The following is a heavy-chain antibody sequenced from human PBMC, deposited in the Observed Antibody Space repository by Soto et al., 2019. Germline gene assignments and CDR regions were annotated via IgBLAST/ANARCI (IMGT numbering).Heavy chain of an antibody. CDR3: ARRVVPAVMGSSNWFDP. J-gene: IGHJ5*02. V-gene: IGHV1-18*01. CDR2: ISAYNGNT. D-gene: IGHD2-2*01. CDR1: GYNFTSYG. Sequence: QVQLVQSGAEVKKPGASVKVSCKASGYNFTSYGISWVRQAPGQGLEWMGWISAYNGNTIYAQKRQGRFSLSTDTATSTAYMELRSLRSDDTAVYCCARRVVPAVMGSSNWFDPWGQGTLVTVSS.